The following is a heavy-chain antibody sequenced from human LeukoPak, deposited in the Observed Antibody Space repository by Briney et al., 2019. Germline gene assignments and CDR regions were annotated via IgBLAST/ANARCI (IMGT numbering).Heavy chain of an antibody. CDR2: INWNGGST. CDR1: GFTFDDYG. Sequence: GGSLRLSCAASGFTFDDYGMSWVRQAPGKGLEWVSGINWNGGSTGYAGSVKGRFTISRDNAKNSLYLQMNSLRAEDTALYYCARVGHCSSTSCYFWDYFDYWGQGTLVTVSS. J-gene: IGHJ4*02. CDR3: ARVGHCSSTSCYFWDYFDY. V-gene: IGHV3-20*04. D-gene: IGHD2-2*01.